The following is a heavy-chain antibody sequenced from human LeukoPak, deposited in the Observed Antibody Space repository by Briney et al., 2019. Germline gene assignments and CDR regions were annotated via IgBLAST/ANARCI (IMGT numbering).Heavy chain of an antibody. CDR1: GFTFSDTY. Sequence: PGGSLRLSCAASGFTFSDTYMSWIRQAPGKGLEWVSYISSSASTIYYTDSVKGRFTISRDNAKNSLYLQLNRLRAEDTAVYYCARGLRWNDYWGQGTLVAVSS. J-gene: IGHJ4*02. D-gene: IGHD4-23*01. CDR2: ISSSASTI. CDR3: ARGLRWNDY. V-gene: IGHV3-11*04.